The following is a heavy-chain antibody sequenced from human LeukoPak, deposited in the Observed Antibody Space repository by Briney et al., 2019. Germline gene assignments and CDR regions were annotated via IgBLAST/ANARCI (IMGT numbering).Heavy chain of an antibody. Sequence: SETLSLTCAVYGGSFSGYYWSWIRQPPGKGLEWIGEINHSGSTNYNPSLKSRVTISVDTSKNQFSLKLSSVTAADTAVYYCARAYSSSTYTFDIWGQGTMVTVSS. D-gene: IGHD6-13*01. V-gene: IGHV4-34*01. CDR3: ARAYSSSTYTFDI. CDR1: GGSFSGYY. CDR2: INHSGST. J-gene: IGHJ3*02.